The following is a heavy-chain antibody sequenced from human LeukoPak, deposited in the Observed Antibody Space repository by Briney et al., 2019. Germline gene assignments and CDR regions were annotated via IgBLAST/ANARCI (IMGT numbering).Heavy chain of an antibody. Sequence: PGGSLRLSCAASGFTFSSYGMHWVRQAPGKGLEWVAFIRYDGSNKYYADSVKGRFTISRDNSKNTLYLQMNSLRAEDTAVYYCAKDLVPYGPYFDYWGQGTLVTVSS. J-gene: IGHJ4*02. CDR1: GFTFSSYG. CDR3: AKDLVPYGPYFDY. D-gene: IGHD3-10*01. CDR2: IRYDGSNK. V-gene: IGHV3-30*02.